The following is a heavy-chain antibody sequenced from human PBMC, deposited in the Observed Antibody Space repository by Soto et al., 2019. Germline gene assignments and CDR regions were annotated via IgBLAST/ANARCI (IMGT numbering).Heavy chain of an antibody. J-gene: IGHJ6*02. D-gene: IGHD2-2*01. CDR3: ARSLSTSFLYGMDV. V-gene: IGHV1-69*13. CDR2: IIPIFGTA. CDR1: GGTFSSYA. Sequence: VASVKVSCKASGGTFSSYAISWVRQAPGQGLEWMGGIIPIFGTANYAQKFQGRVTITADESTSTAYMELSSLRSEDTAVYYCARSLSTSFLYGMDVWGQGXTVTVYS.